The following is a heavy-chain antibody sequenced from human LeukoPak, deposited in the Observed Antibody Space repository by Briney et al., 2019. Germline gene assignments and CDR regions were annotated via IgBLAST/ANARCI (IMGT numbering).Heavy chain of an antibody. J-gene: IGHJ5*02. CDR1: GYTFTDYY. CDR2: INPNSGGT. Sequence: ASVKVSCKVSGYTFTDYYMHWVRQAPGQGLEWMGWINPNSGGTNYAQKFQGRVTMTRDTSISTAYMELSRLRSDDTAVYYCARPPTQFGDNWFDPWGQGTLVTVSS. D-gene: IGHD3-10*01. V-gene: IGHV1-2*02. CDR3: ARPPTQFGDNWFDP.